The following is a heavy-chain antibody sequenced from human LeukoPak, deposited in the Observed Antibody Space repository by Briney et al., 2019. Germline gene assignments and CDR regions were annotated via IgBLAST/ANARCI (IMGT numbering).Heavy chain of an antibody. D-gene: IGHD2-15*01. Sequence: PSETLSLSCTVSGGSMYDYYRSWIRQPPVKGLEWIGHIHYNGRTNYNPSLESPATISIDMPKNQFSLNLSPVTAADTAVYYCARVRLSGVIDYWGQGTLVTVCS. J-gene: IGHJ4*02. CDR1: GGSMYDYY. CDR3: ARVRLSGVIDY. V-gene: IGHV4-59*01. CDR2: IHYNGRT.